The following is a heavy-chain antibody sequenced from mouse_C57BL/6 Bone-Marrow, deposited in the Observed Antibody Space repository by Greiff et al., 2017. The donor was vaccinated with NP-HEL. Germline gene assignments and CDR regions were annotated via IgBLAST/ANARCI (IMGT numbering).Heavy chain of an antibody. Sequence: QVQLQQSGAELVRPGSSVKLSCKASGYTFTSYWMDWVKQRPGQGLEWIGNIYPSDSETHYNQKFKDKATLTVDKSSSTAYMQLSSLTSEDSAVYYCARGGYDDDAMDYWGQGTSVTVSS. J-gene: IGHJ4*01. CDR3: ARGGYDDDAMDY. CDR1: GYTFTSYW. CDR2: IYPSDSET. V-gene: IGHV1-61*01. D-gene: IGHD2-2*01.